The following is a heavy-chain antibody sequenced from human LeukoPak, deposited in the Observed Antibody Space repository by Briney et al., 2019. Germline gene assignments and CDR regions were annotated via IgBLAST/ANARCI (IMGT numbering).Heavy chain of an antibody. J-gene: IGHJ4*02. CDR1: GGTSSSYA. D-gene: IGHD1-1*01. Sequence: SVKVSCKASGGTSSSYAISWVRQAPGQGLEWMGRIIPIFGIANYAQKFQGRVTITADKSTSTAYMELSSLRSEDTAVYYCARSEAGTTSDYWGQGTLVTVSS. V-gene: IGHV1-69*04. CDR3: ARSEAGTTSDY. CDR2: IIPIFGIA.